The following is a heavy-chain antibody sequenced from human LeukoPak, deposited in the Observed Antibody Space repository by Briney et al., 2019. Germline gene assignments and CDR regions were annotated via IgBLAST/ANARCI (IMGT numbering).Heavy chain of an antibody. Sequence: PSETLSLTCTVSGGSISSYYWSWIRQPPGKGLEWIGYIYYSGSTNYNPSLKSRVTISVDTSKNQFSLKLSSVTAADTAVYYCARNSGWQQLVLGMGGYWFDPWGQGTLVTVSS. CDR3: ARNSGWQQLVLGMGGYWFDP. V-gene: IGHV4-59*12. D-gene: IGHD6-13*01. CDR2: IYYSGST. CDR1: GGSISSYY. J-gene: IGHJ5*02.